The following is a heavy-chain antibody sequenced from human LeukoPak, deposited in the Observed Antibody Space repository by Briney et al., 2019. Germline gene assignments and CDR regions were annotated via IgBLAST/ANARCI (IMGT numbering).Heavy chain of an antibody. CDR2: IISSSSYI. D-gene: IGHD3-10*01. Sequence: GGSLRLSCAASGFTFSSYSMNWVRQAPGKGLEWVSSIISSSSYIYYADSVKGRFTISRDNAKNSLYLQMNSLRAEDKAVYYCARDLNYYGSGSYPIEIDYWGQGTLVTVSS. V-gene: IGHV3-21*01. CDR3: ARDLNYYGSGSYPIEIDY. J-gene: IGHJ4*02. CDR1: GFTFSSYS.